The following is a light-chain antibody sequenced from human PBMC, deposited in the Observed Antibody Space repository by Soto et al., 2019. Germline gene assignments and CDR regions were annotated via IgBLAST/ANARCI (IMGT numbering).Light chain of an antibody. V-gene: IGKV3-20*01. CDR3: QQYDSSPLT. CDR1: QSVSSNY. Sequence: EIVLTQSPGTLSLSPGERATLSCRASQSVSSNYLAWYQQKPGQAPRLLIYGASSRATGIPDRFSGSGSGTDFTLTVSRLVPEDFAVYYCQQYDSSPLTFGGGTKVEIK. J-gene: IGKJ4*01. CDR2: GAS.